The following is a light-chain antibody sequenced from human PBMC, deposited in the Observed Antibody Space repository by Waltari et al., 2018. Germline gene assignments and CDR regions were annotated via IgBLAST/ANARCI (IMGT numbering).Light chain of an antibody. CDR2: GTS. CDR1: QSVTSLT. J-gene: IGKJ4*01. Sequence: EIVLTQSPGTLSLSPGERATLSCRASQSVTSLTFNWSQQKLVQAPSLLIYGTSSRATGIPDRFSGSGSGTDFTLTISRLEPEDFAVYYCQQYDGEVVTFGGGTKVEI. V-gene: IGKV3-20*01. CDR3: QQYDGEVVT.